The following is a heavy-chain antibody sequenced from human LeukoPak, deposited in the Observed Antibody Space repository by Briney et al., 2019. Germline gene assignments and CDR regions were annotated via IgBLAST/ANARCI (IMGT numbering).Heavy chain of an antibody. CDR2: IYYSGST. Sequence: PSETLSLTCTVSGGSISSYYWGWIRQPPGKGLEWIGSIYYSGSTYYNPSLKSRVTISVDTSKNQFSLKLSSVTAADTAVYYCARQKAGGSCYSDYWGQGTLVTVSS. D-gene: IGHD2-15*01. J-gene: IGHJ4*02. CDR3: ARQKAGGSCYSDY. CDR1: GGSISSYY. V-gene: IGHV4-39*01.